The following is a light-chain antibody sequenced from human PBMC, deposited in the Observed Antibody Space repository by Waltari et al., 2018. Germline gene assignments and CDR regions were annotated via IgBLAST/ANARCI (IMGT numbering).Light chain of an antibody. V-gene: IGKV2-28*01. CDR2: LSS. CDR3: MQALQTPLT. J-gene: IGKJ4*01. CDR1: QSLLHSNGYNY. Sequence: DIVMTQSPLSLPVTPGEPASISCWSSQSLLHSNGYNYLDWYLQKTGQSPQVLIYLSSSRASGVPDRFSGSGSGTDFTLNISRVEAEDVGVYYCMQALQTPLTFGGGTKVEIK.